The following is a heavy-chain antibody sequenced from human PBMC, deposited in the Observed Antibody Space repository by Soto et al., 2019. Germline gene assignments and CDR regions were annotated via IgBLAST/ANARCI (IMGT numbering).Heavy chain of an antibody. CDR3: ARNWNYAFDY. Sequence: LRLSCAASGFTFSSYAIHWVRQAPGKGLEWLALISNDGSNKYYADSVKGRFTISRDNSKNTLYLQVNSLRAEDTAVYYCARNWNYAFDYWGRGTLVTVSS. CDR2: ISNDGSNK. CDR1: GFTFSSYA. V-gene: IGHV3-30*04. J-gene: IGHJ4*02. D-gene: IGHD1-7*01.